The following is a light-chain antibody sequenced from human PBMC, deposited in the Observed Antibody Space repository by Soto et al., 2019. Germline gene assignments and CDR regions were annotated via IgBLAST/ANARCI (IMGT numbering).Light chain of an antibody. V-gene: IGKV1-5*01. Sequence: DIQMTQSPSTLSGSVGDRVTITCRASQSISSWLAWYQQKPGKAPKLLIYDASSLERGVPSRFSGSGSGTDFSLTISSLQPDDIATYYCQHYSSYSQTFGQGTKVEIK. J-gene: IGKJ1*01. CDR3: QHYSSYSQT. CDR2: DAS. CDR1: QSISSW.